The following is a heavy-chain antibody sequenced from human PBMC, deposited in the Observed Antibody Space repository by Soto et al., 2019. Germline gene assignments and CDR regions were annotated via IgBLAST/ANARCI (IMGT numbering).Heavy chain of an antibody. CDR1: GYSFIDYY. D-gene: IGHD3-9*01. V-gene: IGHV1-2*02. J-gene: IGHJ4*02. CDR3: ARPPGYISDWYYFDL. Sequence: ASVKVSCKASGYSFIDYYIHWVRQAPGQGFEWMGRISPKSGGTNYAQKFEGRVTMAWDTSLNTAYMELSSLISDDTAVYYCARPPGYISDWYYFDLWGQGTLVTVSS. CDR2: ISPKSGGT.